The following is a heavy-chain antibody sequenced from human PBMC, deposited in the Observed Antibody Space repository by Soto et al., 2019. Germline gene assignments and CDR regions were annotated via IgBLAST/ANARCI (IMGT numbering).Heavy chain of an antibody. J-gene: IGHJ4*02. D-gene: IGHD2-21*02. V-gene: IGHV1-69*01. Sequence: QVQLVQSGAEVKKPGSSVKVSCKASGGTFSSYAISWVRQAPGQGLEWMGGIIPIFGTANYAQKFQGRVTITADESTSTAYMGLSSLRSEDTAVYYCARRAYCGGDCYPRAPFDYWGQGTLVTVSS. CDR1: GGTFSSYA. CDR3: ARRAYCGGDCYPRAPFDY. CDR2: IIPIFGTA.